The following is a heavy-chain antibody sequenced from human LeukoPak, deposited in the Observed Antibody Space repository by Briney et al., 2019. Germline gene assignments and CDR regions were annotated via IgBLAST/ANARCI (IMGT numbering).Heavy chain of an antibody. V-gene: IGHV3-9*01. D-gene: IGHD4-17*01. J-gene: IGHJ4*02. CDR1: GFTFDDYA. CDR2: ISWNSGSI. CDR3: AKDRQPTVPTLIDY. Sequence: GGSLRLSCAASGFTFDDYAMHWVRQAPGKGLDGVSGISWNSGSIGYADSVKGRFTISRDNAQNSLYLQMNSLRADDTALYYCAKDRQPTVPTLIDYWGQGTLVPVSP.